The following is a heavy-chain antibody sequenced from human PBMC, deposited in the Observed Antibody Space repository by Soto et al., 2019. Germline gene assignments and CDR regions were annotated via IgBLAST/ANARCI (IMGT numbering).Heavy chain of an antibody. Sequence: QITLKESGPTLVKPTQTLTLTCTFSGFSLSTSGVGVGWIRQPPGEALEWLGIIYWNDDKLYRPSLKSRLTLTKDTSKNRVVLTRTNMGPVDTATYYCAKRRGASDSWGQGTMVNVSS. CDR1: GFSLSTSGVG. V-gene: IGHV2-5*01. CDR3: AKRRGASDS. CDR2: IYWNDDK. J-gene: IGHJ3*02.